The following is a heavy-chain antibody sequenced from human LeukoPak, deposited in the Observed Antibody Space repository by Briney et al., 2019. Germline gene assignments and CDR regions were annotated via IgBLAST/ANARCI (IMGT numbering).Heavy chain of an antibody. CDR3: ARHVWSSSFHFDY. CDR1: GGSISSSSYY. Sequence: SETLSLTCTVSGGSISSSSYYWGWIRQPPGKGLEWIGSIYHSGSTYYNPSLKSRVTISVDTSKNQFSLKLSSVTAADTAVYHCARHVWSSSFHFDYWGQGTLVTVSS. D-gene: IGHD6-13*01. J-gene: IGHJ4*02. V-gene: IGHV4-39*01. CDR2: IYHSGST.